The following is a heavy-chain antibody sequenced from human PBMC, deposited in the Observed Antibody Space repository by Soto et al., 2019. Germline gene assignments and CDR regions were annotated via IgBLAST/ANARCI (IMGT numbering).Heavy chain of an antibody. Sequence: GGSLRLSCAASGFTFTTYYMTWVRQAPGKGLEWVASIKNDGSKQYYVDSVKGRFTISRDNAKNSLYLQMNSLRAEDTAVYYSAKGGPIRIVGATTHYFDYWGQGTLVTVSS. V-gene: IGHV3-7*03. J-gene: IGHJ4*02. CDR2: IKNDGSKQ. D-gene: IGHD1-26*01. CDR1: GFTFTTYY. CDR3: AKGGPIRIVGATTHYFDY.